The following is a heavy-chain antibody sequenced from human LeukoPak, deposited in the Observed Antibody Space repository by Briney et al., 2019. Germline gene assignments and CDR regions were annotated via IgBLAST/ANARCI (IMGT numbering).Heavy chain of an antibody. V-gene: IGHV3-33*01. CDR2: ICYDGSNK. CDR1: GFTFSSYG. Sequence: GGSLRLSCAASGFTFSSYGMHWVRQAPHEGLEWVAVICYDGSNKYYADSVRGRFTISRDNSKNTLYLQMNSLRAEDTAVYYCARPYGAAGLDWGRGTLVSVSS. D-gene: IGHD4-17*01. J-gene: IGHJ4*02. CDR3: ARPYGAAGLD.